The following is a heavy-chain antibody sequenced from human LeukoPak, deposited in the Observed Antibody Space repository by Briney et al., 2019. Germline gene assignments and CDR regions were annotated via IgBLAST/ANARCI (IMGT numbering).Heavy chain of an antibody. Sequence: PGGSLRLSCAASGFPLSHYDMSWIPHSPGRGRECLSYISSSGSTIYYADSVKGRFTIYRDNAKNSLYLQMNSLRAEDTAVYYCAREIRYTYNWFDPWGQGTLVTVS. CDR1: GFPLSHYD. D-gene: IGHD1-14*01. J-gene: IGHJ5*02. CDR2: ISSSGSTI. CDR3: AREIRYTYNWFDP. V-gene: IGHV3-11*01.